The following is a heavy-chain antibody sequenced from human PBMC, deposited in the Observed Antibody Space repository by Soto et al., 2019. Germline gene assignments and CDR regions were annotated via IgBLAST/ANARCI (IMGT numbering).Heavy chain of an antibody. J-gene: IGHJ6*02. CDR3: ARLCPGIAAAGPRPLDV. V-gene: IGHV1-69*13. CDR1: GGTFSSYA. CDR2: IIPVFGTA. D-gene: IGHD6-13*01. Sequence: SVKVSCKASGGTFSSYAISWVRQAPGQGLEWMGGIIPVFGTANYAQKFQGRVTITADESTSTAYMELSSLRSEDTAVYYCARLCPGIAAAGPRPLDVWGQGTTVTVSS.